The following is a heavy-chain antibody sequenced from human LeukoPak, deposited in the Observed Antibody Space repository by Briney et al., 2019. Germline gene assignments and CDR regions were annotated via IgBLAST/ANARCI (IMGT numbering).Heavy chain of an antibody. D-gene: IGHD1-26*01. Sequence: GASVKVSCKASGYTFTSYAMHWVRQAPGQRLEWMGWINAGNGNTKYSQGFQGRVTITRDTSASTAYMELSSLRSEDMAVYYCAREPVGAMGFDYWGQGTLVTVSS. V-gene: IGHV1-3*03. CDR2: INAGNGNT. CDR1: GYTFTSYA. CDR3: AREPVGAMGFDY. J-gene: IGHJ4*02.